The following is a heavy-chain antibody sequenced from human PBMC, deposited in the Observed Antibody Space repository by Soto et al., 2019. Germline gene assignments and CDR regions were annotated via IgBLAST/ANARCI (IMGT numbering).Heavy chain of an antibody. Sequence: GALGLSGAASGFTFSDYYMDWVRQAPGKGLEWVGRIRSKSTSYTTEYATSVKGRFTISRDDSKNSLHLQMSSLGTEDTAVYYCARTYNTSAYFAYYFDSWGQGTLVTVYS. D-gene: IGHD3-22*01. CDR1: GFTFSDYY. J-gene: IGHJ4*02. CDR2: IRSKSTSYTT. CDR3: ARTYNTSAYFAYYFDS. V-gene: IGHV3-72*01.